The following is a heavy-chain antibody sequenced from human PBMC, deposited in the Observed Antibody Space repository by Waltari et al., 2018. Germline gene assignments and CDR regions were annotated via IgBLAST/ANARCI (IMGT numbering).Heavy chain of an antibody. CDR2: IYYSGRT. V-gene: IGHV4-39*01. CDR1: GGSISSSSYY. J-gene: IGHJ5*02. CDR3: ARQRTGVGATTHWFDP. Sequence: QLQLQESGPGLVKPSETLSLTCTVSGGSISSSSYYWGWIRQPPGKGLEWIGSIYYSGRTYYNPSLKGPVTLSVDTSKNQFSLKLSSVTAADTAVYYCARQRTGVGATTHWFDPWGQGTLVTVSS. D-gene: IGHD1-26*01.